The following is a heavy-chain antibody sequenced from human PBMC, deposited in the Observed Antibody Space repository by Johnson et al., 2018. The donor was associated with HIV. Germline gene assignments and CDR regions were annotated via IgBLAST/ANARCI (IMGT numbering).Heavy chain of an antibody. J-gene: IGHJ3*02. Sequence: VQLLESGGGLIQPGGSLRLSCAASGFSVSTSYMTWVRQAPQKGLEWVSIIYGGGTTYYADSVKGRFTISRDNSKNTLYLKMNSLTVEDTAAYYCVRDTFAGAYGDWPDAFDIWGQGTIVTVSS. CDR1: GFSVSTSY. D-gene: IGHD4-17*01. CDR3: VRDTFAGAYGDWPDAFDI. V-gene: IGHV3-53*01. CDR2: IYGGGTT.